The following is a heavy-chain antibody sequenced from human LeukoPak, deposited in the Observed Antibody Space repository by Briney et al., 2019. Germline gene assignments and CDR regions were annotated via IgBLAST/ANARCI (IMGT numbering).Heavy chain of an antibody. CDR2: IIPIFGTA. CDR3: ARRYDSSGAWFDP. Sequence: SVKGSCKASGGTFSSYAISWVRQAPGQGLEWMGGIIPIFGTANYAQKFQGRVTITTDESTSTAYMELSSLRSEDTAVYYCARRYDSSGAWFDPWGQGTLVTVSS. CDR1: GGTFSSYA. V-gene: IGHV1-69*05. J-gene: IGHJ5*02. D-gene: IGHD6-25*01.